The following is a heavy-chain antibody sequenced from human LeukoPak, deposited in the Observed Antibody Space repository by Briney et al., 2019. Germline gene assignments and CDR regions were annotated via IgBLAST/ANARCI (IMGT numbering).Heavy chain of an antibody. CDR3: ARQRYCHSTSCYFDY. CDR1: GYSISSGYY. D-gene: IGHD2-2*01. CDR2: MYHSGST. Sequence: SETLSLTCAVSGYSISSGYYWAWIRQPPGKGLEWIGSMYHSGSTYDSPSLKSRVTMSVDTSKNQFSLKLTSVTAANTAVYYCARQRYCHSTSCYFDYRGPGTLVTVSS. J-gene: IGHJ4*02. V-gene: IGHV4-38-2*01.